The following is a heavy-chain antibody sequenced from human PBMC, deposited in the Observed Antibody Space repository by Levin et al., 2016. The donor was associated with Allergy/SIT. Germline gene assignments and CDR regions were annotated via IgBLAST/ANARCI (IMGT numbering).Heavy chain of an antibody. Sequence: GESLKISCAASEFTFSTYTMNWVRQAPGKGLEWVSSISSSSTYIYYADSVKGRFTISRDNVNNSLFLQMNSLRAEDTAVYYCARVRRNYWVDYWGQGTLVTVSS. CDR2: ISSSSTYI. D-gene: IGHD5-24*01. CDR1: EFTFSTYT. J-gene: IGHJ4*02. V-gene: IGHV3-21*01. CDR3: ARVRRNYWVDY.